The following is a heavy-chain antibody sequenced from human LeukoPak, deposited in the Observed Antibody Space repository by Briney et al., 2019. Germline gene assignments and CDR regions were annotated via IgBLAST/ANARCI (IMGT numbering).Heavy chain of an antibody. J-gene: IGHJ4*02. D-gene: IGHD1-14*01. CDR2: ISGSGDGT. Sequence: GGSLRLSCAASGFTFSSYAMSWVRQATGKGLEWVSAISGSGDGTYYADSVTGRFTISIDNSKNTLYLQMNSLRADDTAVDYCAKPELPSGMGAFDYWGQGTLVTVSS. V-gene: IGHV3-23*01. CDR1: GFTFSSYA. CDR3: AKPELPSGMGAFDY.